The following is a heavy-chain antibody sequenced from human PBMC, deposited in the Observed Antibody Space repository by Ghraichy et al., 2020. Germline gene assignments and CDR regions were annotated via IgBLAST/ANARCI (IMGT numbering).Heavy chain of an antibody. CDR3: ARTSDYGDYLRY. CDR2: IWYDGSNK. J-gene: IGHJ4*02. V-gene: IGHV3-33*01. D-gene: IGHD4-17*01. CDR1: GFTFSSYG. Sequence: GGSLRLSCAASGFTFSSYGMHWVRQAPGKGLEWVAVIWYDGSNKYYADSVKGRFTISRDNSKNTLYLQMTSLRAEDTAVYYCARTSDYGDYLRYWGQGTLVTVSS.